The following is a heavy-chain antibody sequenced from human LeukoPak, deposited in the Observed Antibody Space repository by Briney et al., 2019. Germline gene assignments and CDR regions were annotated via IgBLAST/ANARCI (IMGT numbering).Heavy chain of an antibody. CDR2: IKQDGSEK. CDR1: GFTFSSYW. V-gene: IGHV3-7*01. CDR3: ARALPYSGYDPCFDY. Sequence: RAGGSLRLSCAASGFTFSSYWMSWVRQAPGKGLEWVANIKQDGSEKYYVDSMKGRFTISRDNAKNSLYLQMNSLRAEDTAVYFCARALPYSGYDPCFDYWGQGTLVTVSS. J-gene: IGHJ4*02. D-gene: IGHD5-12*01.